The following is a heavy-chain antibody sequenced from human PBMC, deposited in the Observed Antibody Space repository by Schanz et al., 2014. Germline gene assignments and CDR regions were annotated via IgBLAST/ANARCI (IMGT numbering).Heavy chain of an antibody. CDR3: ARLSVAGRPHVNYWYFDL. V-gene: IGHV1-8*01. D-gene: IGHD6-19*01. J-gene: IGHJ2*01. CDR1: GYPFTSDD. CDR2: MNPNSGDT. Sequence: QVQLVQSGAEVKKPGASVKVSCRASGYPFTSDDITWVRQAPGQGLEWMGWMNPNSGDTGYPRKFQDRVTMTRNTSISTAYMELNSLTSEDTAVYYCARLSVAGRPHVNYWYFDLWGRGTLVTVSS.